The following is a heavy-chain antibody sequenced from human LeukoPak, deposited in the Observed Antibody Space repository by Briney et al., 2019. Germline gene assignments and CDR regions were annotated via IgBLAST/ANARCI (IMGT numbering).Heavy chain of an antibody. CDR2: LSYDGNTK. Sequence: QPGGSLRLSCATSGFTFNTYAMHWVRQAPDKGLEWVALLSYDGNTKYYADSVKGRFTISRDISKNMLYLQMNSLRAEDTAVYYCARGSGWTPYFEYWGQGTLVTVSS. V-gene: IGHV3-30*04. D-gene: IGHD6-19*01. J-gene: IGHJ4*02. CDR3: ARGSGWTPYFEY. CDR1: GFTFNTYA.